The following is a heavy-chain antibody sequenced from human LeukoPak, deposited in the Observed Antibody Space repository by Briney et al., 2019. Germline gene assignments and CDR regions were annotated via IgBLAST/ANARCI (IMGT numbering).Heavy chain of an antibody. Sequence: QTGGSLRLSCAASGFTFSSYGMHWVRQAPGKGLEWVAVISYDGSSKYYADSVKGRFTISRDNSKNTLFLQMNSLRADDTAVFYCAKDGGFYGENLDYWGRGTLVTVSS. CDR1: GFTFSSYG. CDR3: AKDGGFYGENLDY. J-gene: IGHJ4*02. D-gene: IGHD4-17*01. V-gene: IGHV3-30*18. CDR2: ISYDGSSK.